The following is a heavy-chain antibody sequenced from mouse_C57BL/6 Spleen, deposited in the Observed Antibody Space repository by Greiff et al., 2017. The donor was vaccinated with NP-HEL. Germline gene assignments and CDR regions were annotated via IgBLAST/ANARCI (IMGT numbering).Heavy chain of an antibody. Sequence: VQLKESGPELVKPGASVKISCKASGYSFTDYYMNWVKQSNGKSLEWIGVINPNYGTTSYNQKFKGKATLTVDQSSSTAYMQLNSLTSEDSAVYYCAKTAQALYAMDYWGQGTSVTVSS. J-gene: IGHJ4*01. CDR3: AKTAQALYAMDY. CDR2: INPNYGTT. V-gene: IGHV1-39*01. D-gene: IGHD3-2*02. CDR1: GYSFTDYY.